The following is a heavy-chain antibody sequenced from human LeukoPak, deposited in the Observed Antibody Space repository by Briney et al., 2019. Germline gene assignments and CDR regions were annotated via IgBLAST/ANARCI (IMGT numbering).Heavy chain of an antibody. CDR3: AKDGLTIFGVVMDY. Sequence: GGSLRLSCAASGFTFSSYGMHWVRQAPGKGLEWVAFIRYDGSNKYYADSVKGRFTVSRDNSKNTLYLQMNSLRAEDTAVYYCAKDGLTIFGVVMDYWGQGTLVTVSS. V-gene: IGHV3-30*02. CDR2: IRYDGSNK. D-gene: IGHD3-3*01. CDR1: GFTFSSYG. J-gene: IGHJ4*02.